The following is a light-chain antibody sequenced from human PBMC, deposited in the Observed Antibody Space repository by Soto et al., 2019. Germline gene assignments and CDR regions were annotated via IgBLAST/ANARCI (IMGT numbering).Light chain of an antibody. V-gene: IGLV2-8*01. CDR2: EVS. Sequence: QSALTQPPSASGSPGQSVTISCTGTSSDVGAFNYVSWYQQHPGKAPKLMIYEVSKRPSGVPDRFSGSKSGNTASLTVSGLQAEYEADSSCSSYAGSDNYVFGTGTKLTVL. CDR1: SSDVGAFNY. J-gene: IGLJ1*01. CDR3: SSYAGSDNYV.